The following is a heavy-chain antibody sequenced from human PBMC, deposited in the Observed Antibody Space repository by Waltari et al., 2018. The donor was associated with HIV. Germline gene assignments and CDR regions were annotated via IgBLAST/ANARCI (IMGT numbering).Heavy chain of an antibody. CDR3: ARASHYFEFSTFDGDYYFDV. CDR2: INSGGTTR. Sequence: RLVVSGVASLKPGGSLRLSCAASGFSVSNHGLDWVPQGPGKGLVWVARINSGGTTREYADAVKGRFVISRDNARNTVYLQLNSLRAEDTAVYFCARASHYFEFSTFDGDYYFDVWGRGTRVAVSS. V-gene: IGHV3-74*03. D-gene: IGHD3-9*01. CDR1: GFSVSNHG. J-gene: IGHJ4*01.